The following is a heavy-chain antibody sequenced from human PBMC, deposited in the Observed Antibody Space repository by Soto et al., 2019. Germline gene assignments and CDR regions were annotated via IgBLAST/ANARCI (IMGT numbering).Heavy chain of an antibody. CDR3: AXAGPYYDFWSGYYPFDY. Sequence: SETLSLTCAVSGGSISSGGYSWSWIRQPPGKGLEWIGYIYHSGSTYYNPSLKSRVTISVDRSKNQFSLKLSSVTAADTAVYYCAXAGPYYDFWSGYYPFDYWGQGTLVTVSS. V-gene: IGHV4-30-2*01. CDR1: GGSISSGGYS. D-gene: IGHD3-3*01. CDR2: IYHSGST. J-gene: IGHJ4*02.